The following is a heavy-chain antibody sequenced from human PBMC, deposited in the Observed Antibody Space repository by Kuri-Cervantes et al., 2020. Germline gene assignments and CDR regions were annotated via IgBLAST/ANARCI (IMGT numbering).Heavy chain of an antibody. V-gene: IGHV1-8*02. J-gene: IGHJ4*02. CDR1: GFTFTTYD. Sequence: ASVKVSCKASGFTFTTYDINWLRQATGQGLEWMGWMNPNSGNTGYAQKFQGRVTMTRNTSISTAYMELSSLRSEDTAVYYCARGLEATNDDYWGQGTLVTVSS. CDR2: MNPNSGNT. D-gene: IGHD1-1*01. CDR3: ARGLEATNDDY.